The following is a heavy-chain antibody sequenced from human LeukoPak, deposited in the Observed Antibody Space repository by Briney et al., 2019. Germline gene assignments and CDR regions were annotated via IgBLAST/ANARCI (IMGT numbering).Heavy chain of an antibody. CDR1: GFTFSSYG. J-gene: IGHJ4*02. CDR3: AKDCPYSSSWYGAGDY. CDR2: ISGNGGST. V-gene: IGHV3-23*01. D-gene: IGHD6-13*01. Sequence: GGTLRLSCAASGFTFSSYGMTWVRQAPGKGLEWVSSISGNGGSTYYADSVKGRFTISRDNSKNTLYLQMNSLGAEDTAVYYCAKDCPYSSSWYGAGDYWGQGTLVTVSS.